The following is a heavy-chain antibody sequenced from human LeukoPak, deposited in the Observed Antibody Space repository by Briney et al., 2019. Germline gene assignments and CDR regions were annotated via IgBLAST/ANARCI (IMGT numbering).Heavy chain of an antibody. CDR3: ARASRPPNYYGSGSYYKRSGAFDI. D-gene: IGHD3-10*01. CDR2: IYYSGST. CDR1: GDSINTSSYF. Sequence: PSETLSLTCSVSGDSINTSSYFWGWIRQPPGKGLEWIGSIYYSGSTYYSPSLKSRVTISVDTSKNQFSLKLRSVTAADTAVYYCARASRPPNYYGSGSYYKRSGAFDIWGQGTMVTVSS. J-gene: IGHJ3*02. V-gene: IGHV4-39*01.